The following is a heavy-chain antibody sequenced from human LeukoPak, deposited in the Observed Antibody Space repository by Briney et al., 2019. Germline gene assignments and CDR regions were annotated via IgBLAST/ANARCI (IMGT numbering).Heavy chain of an antibody. CDR2: ISAYNGNT. D-gene: IGHD6-6*01. J-gene: IGHJ4*02. V-gene: IGHV1-18*01. CDR3: ARDRKEYSSSSPFDY. Sequence: ASVKVSCKAPGYTFTSYGISWVRQAPGQGLEWMGWISAYNGNTNYAQKLQGRVTMTTDTSTSTAYMELRSLRSDDTAVYYCARDRKEYSSSSPFDYCGQGTLVTVSS. CDR1: GYTFTSYG.